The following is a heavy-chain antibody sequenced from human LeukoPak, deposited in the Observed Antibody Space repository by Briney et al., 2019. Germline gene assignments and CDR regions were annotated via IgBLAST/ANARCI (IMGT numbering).Heavy chain of an antibody. Sequence: ASLKVSCKASGYTFTSYDINWVRQATGQGLEWMGWMNPNSGNTGYAQKFQGRVTITRNTSTSTAYMELSSLRSEDTAVYYCASSSSSIAAQGYYYYYMDVWGKGTTVTVSS. CDR3: ASSSSSIAAQGYYYYYMDV. D-gene: IGHD6-6*01. CDR1: GYTFTSYD. CDR2: MNPNSGNT. V-gene: IGHV1-8*03. J-gene: IGHJ6*03.